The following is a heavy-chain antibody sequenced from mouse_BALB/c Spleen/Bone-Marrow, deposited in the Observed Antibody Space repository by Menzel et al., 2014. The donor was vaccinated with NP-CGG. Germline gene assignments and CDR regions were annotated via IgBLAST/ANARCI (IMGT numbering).Heavy chain of an antibody. CDR2: IYPGSGST. CDR3: ARVRFYYDSACTY. D-gene: IGHD2-4*01. CDR1: GYNFPSYW. V-gene: IGHV1-55*01. J-gene: IGHJ3*01. Sequence: QVQLKQSGSALAKPGASVMLSCKASGYNFPSYWINWVKLRSGHGLERIEDIYPGSGSTNYNETFTRKATMTVDTSSSTAYMQRSSLASEDSALDDCARVRFYYDSACTYWGEGSPVAGSA.